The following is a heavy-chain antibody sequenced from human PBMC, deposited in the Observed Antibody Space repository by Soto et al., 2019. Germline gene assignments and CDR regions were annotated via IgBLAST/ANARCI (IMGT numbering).Heavy chain of an antibody. J-gene: IGHJ4*02. CDR2: IIPLFGTP. CDR1: GGIFSTYA. Sequence: QVQLVQSGAEVKKPGSSVKVSCKASGGIFSTYAISWLRQAPGQGFEWMGGIIPLFGTPNYAQRFQGRVTIIADESTSTAYMELSRLRSEDTAVYYCARDRDDYGSGNYYNRIDFWGQGTLVTVSS. D-gene: IGHD3-10*01. CDR3: ARDRDDYGSGNYYNRIDF. V-gene: IGHV1-69*01.